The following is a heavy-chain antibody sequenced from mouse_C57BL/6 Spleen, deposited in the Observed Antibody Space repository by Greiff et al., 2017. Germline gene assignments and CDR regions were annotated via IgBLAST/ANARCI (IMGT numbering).Heavy chain of an antibody. CDR2: INPNNGGT. CDR3: ARGYYGSRYFDV. Sequence: EVQLVESGPELVKPGASVKIPCKASGYTFTDYNMDWVKQSHGKSLEWIGDINPNNGGTIYNQKFKGKATLTVDKSSSTAYMELRSLTSEDTAVYYCARGYYGSRYFDVWGTGTTVTVSS. D-gene: IGHD1-1*01. CDR1: GYTFTDYN. J-gene: IGHJ1*03. V-gene: IGHV1-18*01.